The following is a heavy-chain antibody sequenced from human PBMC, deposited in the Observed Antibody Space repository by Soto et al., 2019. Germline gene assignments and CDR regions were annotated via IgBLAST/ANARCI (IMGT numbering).Heavy chain of an antibody. CDR1: GFSLSTSGVG. CDR2: IYWDDDK. V-gene: IGHV2-5*02. D-gene: IGHD1-1*01. Sequence: QITLKESGPTLVKPTQTLTLTCTFSGFSLSTSGVGVGWIRQPPGKALEWLALIYWDDDKRYSPSLKSRLTTTKDTSKNKVVLTITTMDPVDTATYYCATAGTPHYYYYGMDVWGQGTTVTVSS. J-gene: IGHJ6*02. CDR3: ATAGTPHYYYYGMDV.